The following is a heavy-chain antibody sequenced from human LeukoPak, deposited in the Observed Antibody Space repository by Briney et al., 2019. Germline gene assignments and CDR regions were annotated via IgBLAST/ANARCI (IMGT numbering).Heavy chain of an antibody. J-gene: IGHJ4*02. D-gene: IGHD3-22*01. V-gene: IGHV3-11*04. CDR2: ISGSGFTI. Sequence: GGSLRLSCAASGFTFSDHYMTWIRQAPGKGLEWVSYISGSGFTINYADSVKGRFTISRDNSKNTLYLQMNSLRAEDTAVYYCARDTYDSSGHNPDYWGQGTLVTVSS. CDR1: GFTFSDHY. CDR3: ARDTYDSSGHNPDY.